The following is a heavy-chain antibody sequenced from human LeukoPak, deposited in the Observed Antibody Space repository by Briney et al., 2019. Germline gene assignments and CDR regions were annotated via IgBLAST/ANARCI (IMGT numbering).Heavy chain of an antibody. CDR2: ITSSGRST. D-gene: IGHD2-21*01. Sequence: GGSLRLSCTASGFSFSDHYMTWMRQAPGKGLVWISYITSSGRSTDYADSVKGRFIISRDNAMNSLFLQMSSLRVDGTAVYYCTRDPDYGDPDWGQGTLVTVSS. V-gene: IGHV3-11*01. CDR1: GFSFSDHY. CDR3: TRDPDYGDPD. J-gene: IGHJ4*02.